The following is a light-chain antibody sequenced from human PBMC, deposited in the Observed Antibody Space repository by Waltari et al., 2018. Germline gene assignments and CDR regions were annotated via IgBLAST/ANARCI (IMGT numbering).Light chain of an antibody. CDR2: RSF. V-gene: IGKV1-5*03. CDR1: ESINTW. J-gene: IGKJ1*01. Sequence: DIQMTQSPSTLSASVGDRVTISCRATESINTWLAWYQQKPGKAPKLLIFRSFNLESGVPSRFSGSGSGTEFTLTISSLQPDDLATYHCQQYRRPPWTFGQGTKV. CDR3: QQYRRPPWT.